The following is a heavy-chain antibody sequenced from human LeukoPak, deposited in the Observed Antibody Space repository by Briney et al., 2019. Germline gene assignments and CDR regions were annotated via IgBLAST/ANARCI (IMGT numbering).Heavy chain of an antibody. D-gene: IGHD6-6*01. CDR3: PRQRSSIRFAYDI. Sequence: GEPLKTSCKGPGFPFSTNWNGWGPRLPGKGVEGMGLLYDGGSDTRYSPPCQGQVSISVDKSISPAFLKRNSLKASDTAWYYRPRQRSSIRFAYDIWGQGTMVTVSS. V-gene: IGHV5-51*01. CDR1: GFPFSTNW. J-gene: IGHJ3*02. CDR2: LYDGGSDT.